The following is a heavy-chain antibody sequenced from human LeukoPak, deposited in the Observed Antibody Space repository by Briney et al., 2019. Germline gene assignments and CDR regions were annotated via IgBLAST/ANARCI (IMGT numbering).Heavy chain of an antibody. CDR1: GFTVSSNY. V-gene: IGHV3-53*01. J-gene: IGHJ5*02. D-gene: IGHD2-21*02. CDR2: IYSGGST. CDR3: TRPVVTAYNWFDP. Sequence: PGGSLRLSCAASGFTVSSNYMSWVRQAPGKGLEWVSVIYSGGSTYYADSVKGRFTISRDNSKNTLYLQMNSLRAEDTAVYYCTRPVVTAYNWFDPWGQGTLVTVSS.